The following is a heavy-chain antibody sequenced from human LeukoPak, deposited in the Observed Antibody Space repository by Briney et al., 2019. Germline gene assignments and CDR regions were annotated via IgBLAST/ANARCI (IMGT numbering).Heavy chain of an antibody. V-gene: IGHV4-39*01. CDR2: ICYSGST. J-gene: IGHJ4*02. Sequence: SETLSLTCTVSGGSISSSSYCWGWIRQPPGKGLEWIGSICYSGSTYYNPSLKSRVTISLDTSKNQFSLKLSSVTAADTGVFYCARGSYDILTGYSSFGEYWGQGTLVTVSS. CDR1: GGSISSSSYC. D-gene: IGHD3-9*01. CDR3: ARGSYDILTGYSSFGEY.